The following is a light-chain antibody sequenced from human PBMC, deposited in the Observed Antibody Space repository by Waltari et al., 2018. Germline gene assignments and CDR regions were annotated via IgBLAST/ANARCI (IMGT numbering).Light chain of an antibody. CDR3: QQYNNWPPGT. V-gene: IGKV3-15*01. CDR2: HAS. J-gene: IGKJ5*01. CDR1: QSIGFS. Sequence: ETVVTQSPATLSVSPGERATLSCRTSQSIGFSLAWYQQKPGQAPRLLIYHASTRATGIPGRFSGSGSETKFTLTISSLQSEDFAVYYCQQYNNWPPGTFGQGTRLEI.